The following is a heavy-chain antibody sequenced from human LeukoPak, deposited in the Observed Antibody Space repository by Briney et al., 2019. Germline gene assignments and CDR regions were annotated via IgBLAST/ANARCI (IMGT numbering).Heavy chain of an antibody. D-gene: IGHD6-19*01. CDR2: ISGSGDSDST. V-gene: IGHV3-23*01. CDR1: GFTFSSYA. CDR3: AKGDSSGRYESNWFDP. J-gene: IGHJ5*02. Sequence: PGGSLRLSCAASGFTFSSYAMSWVRQAPGKGLEWVSGISGSGDSDSTYYADSVKGRFTISRDNSRNTLYLQMNSLRAEDTAVHCCAKGDSSGRYESNWFDPWGQGTLVTVSS.